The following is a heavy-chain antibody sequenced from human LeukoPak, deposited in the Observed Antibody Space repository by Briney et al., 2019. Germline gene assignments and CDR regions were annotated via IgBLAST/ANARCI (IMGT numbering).Heavy chain of an antibody. CDR2: IYTSGST. J-gene: IGHJ3*02. D-gene: IGHD2-15*01. CDR1: GFNVRSNH. V-gene: IGHV3-66*01. Sequence: GGSLRLSCAASGFNVRSNHMSWVRQAPGKGLDWVSMIYTSGSTYYADSVRGRFTISRDNSKNILHLEMNGLRAEDTAVYYCAAYCSGGSCYLARDAFDIWGQGTMVTVSS. CDR3: AAYCSGGSCYLARDAFDI.